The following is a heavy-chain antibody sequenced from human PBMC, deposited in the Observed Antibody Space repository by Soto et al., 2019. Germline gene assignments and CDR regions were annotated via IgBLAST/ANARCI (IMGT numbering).Heavy chain of an antibody. V-gene: IGHV4-39*01. CDR1: GGSISSSSYY. Sequence: QLQLQESGPGLVKPSETLSLTCTVSGGSISSSSYYWGWIRQPPGKGLEWIGSIYYSGSTYYNPSLKSRVTISVDTSKNQFSLKLSSVTAADTAVYYCARHAYTAMGDFDYWGQGTLVTVSS. D-gene: IGHD5-18*01. CDR2: IYYSGST. CDR3: ARHAYTAMGDFDY. J-gene: IGHJ4*02.